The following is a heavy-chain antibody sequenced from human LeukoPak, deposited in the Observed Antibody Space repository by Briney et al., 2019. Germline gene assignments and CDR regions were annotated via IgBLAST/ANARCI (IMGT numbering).Heavy chain of an antibody. CDR1: GFTFSSYA. V-gene: IGHV3-23*01. CDR3: APVQSYYYYYGMDV. Sequence: GGSLRLSCAASGFTFSSYATSWVRQAPGKGLEWVSAISGSGGSTYYADSVKGRFTISRDNSKNTLYLQMNSLRAEDTAVYYCAPVQSYYYYYGMDVWGQGTTVTVSS. D-gene: IGHD4-11*01. J-gene: IGHJ6*02. CDR2: ISGSGGST.